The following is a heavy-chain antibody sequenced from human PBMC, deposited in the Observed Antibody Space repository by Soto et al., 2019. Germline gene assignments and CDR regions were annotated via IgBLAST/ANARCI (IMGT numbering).Heavy chain of an antibody. D-gene: IGHD2-2*01. CDR1: GDWIRSGGFS. V-gene: IGHV4-30-2*01. J-gene: IGHJ4*02. CDR3: ARGRLVPAVNFDY. Sequence: TLALATEVSGDWIRSGGFSWGWIRQPPGKGLEWIGYIYHSGTSFYNPSLKSRVTISVDGSKNQFSLKVKSVTAADTAVYYCARGRLVPAVNFDYWGLGTLVT. CDR2: IYHSGTS.